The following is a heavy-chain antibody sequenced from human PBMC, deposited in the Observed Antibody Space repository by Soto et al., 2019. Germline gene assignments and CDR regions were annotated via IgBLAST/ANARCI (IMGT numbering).Heavy chain of an antibody. CDR1: GASFSGNH. J-gene: IGHJ4*02. D-gene: IGHD1-1*01. V-gene: IGHV4-34*01. Sequence: VQLQQWGAGLLTPSETLSLTCAFYGASFSGNHWCWFRQPPGRGLEWIGEINPSGSINYNPSLKSRVTISADTSKNQFSLNLSSVTAADTAVYYCARCVGATTVTRGSPRDHWGQGTLVTVSS. CDR3: ARCVGATTVTRGSPRDH. CDR2: INPSGSI.